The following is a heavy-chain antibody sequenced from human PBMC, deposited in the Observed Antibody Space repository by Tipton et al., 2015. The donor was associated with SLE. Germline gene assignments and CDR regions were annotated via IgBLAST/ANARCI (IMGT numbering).Heavy chain of an antibody. Sequence: TLSLTCTVSGASVRNHYWSWIRQSPGKGLEWIGYVYGTGNTDYNPSLKSRVAMSIDTSKNQFSLNLNSVTAADTAVYYCARENYAESRGIWGQGTMVTVSS. J-gene: IGHJ3*02. V-gene: IGHV4-59*02. D-gene: IGHD3-16*01. CDR1: GASVRNHY. CDR2: VYGTGNT. CDR3: ARENYAESRGI.